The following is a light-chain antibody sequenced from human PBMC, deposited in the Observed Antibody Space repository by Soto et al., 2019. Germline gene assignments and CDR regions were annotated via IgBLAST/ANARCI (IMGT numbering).Light chain of an antibody. V-gene: IGKV1-5*03. J-gene: IGKJ2*01. Sequence: DIQMTQSPSTLSASVGDRVTITCRASQSISTWLAWYQQKPGKAPRLLMYKASTLGSGVPSRFSGTGSGTEFSLTISSLPLDDFATYYCQQYDTYSPYTFGQGTKAEIK. CDR3: QQYDTYSPYT. CDR1: QSISTW. CDR2: KAS.